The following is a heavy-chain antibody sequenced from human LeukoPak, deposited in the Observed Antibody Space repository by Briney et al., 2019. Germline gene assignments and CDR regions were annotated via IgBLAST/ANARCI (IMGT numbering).Heavy chain of an antibody. J-gene: IGHJ4*02. CDR2: IYYSGST. CDR1: GGSISSYY. D-gene: IGHD1-20*01. CDR3: ARDRINYYFDY. Sequence: SSETLSLTCTVSGGSISSYYWSWIRQPPGKGLEWIGYIYYSGSTYYNPSLKSRVTISVDTSKNQFSLKLSSVTAADTAVYYCARDRINYYFDYWGQGTLVTVSS. V-gene: IGHV4-59*12.